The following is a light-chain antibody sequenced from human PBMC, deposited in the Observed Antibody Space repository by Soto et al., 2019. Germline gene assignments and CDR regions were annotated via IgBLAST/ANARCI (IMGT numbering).Light chain of an antibody. CDR1: QSISSY. CDR3: QQSYSTPYT. CDR2: AAS. Sequence: DIQMTQSPSSLSASVGDRVTITCRASQSISSYLNWYQQKPGKAPKLLIYAASSLQSGVPSRFSGSESGTDFTLTISSLQPEDFATYYCQQSYSTPYTVGQATKLEIK. J-gene: IGKJ2*01. V-gene: IGKV1-39*01.